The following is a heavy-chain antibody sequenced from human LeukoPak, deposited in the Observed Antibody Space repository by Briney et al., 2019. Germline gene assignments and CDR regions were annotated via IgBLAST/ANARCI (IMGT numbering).Heavy chain of an antibody. J-gene: IGHJ6*02. CDR3: GRDMDV. V-gene: IGHV3-9*01. D-gene: IGHD3-10*01. CDR2: ISWNSGSI. Sequence: GGSLRLSCAASGFTFDDCAMHWVQQAPGKGLEWVSGISWNSGSIGYADSVKGRFTISRDNAKNSLYLQMNSLRAEDTAVYYCGRDMDVWGQGTTVTVSS. CDR1: GFTFDDCA.